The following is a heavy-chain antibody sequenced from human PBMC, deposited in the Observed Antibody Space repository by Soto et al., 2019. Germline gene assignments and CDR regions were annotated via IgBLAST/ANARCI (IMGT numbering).Heavy chain of an antibody. D-gene: IGHD1-26*01. V-gene: IGHV4-39*07. CDR1: GGSIRVQSYY. CDR3: AKIVGATVKPLFDY. CDR2: SYYSGTS. Sequence: SETLSLTCTVSGGSIRVQSYYWTWIRQTPGKGLEWVGSSYYSGTSYFNPALKGRVTISVDTSTNQFSLYLQMNSLRAEDTAVYYCAKIVGATVKPLFDYWGQGTLVTVSS. J-gene: IGHJ4*02.